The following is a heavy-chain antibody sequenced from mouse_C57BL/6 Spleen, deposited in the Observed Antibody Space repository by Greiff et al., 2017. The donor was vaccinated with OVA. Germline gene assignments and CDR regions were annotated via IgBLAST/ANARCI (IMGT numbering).Heavy chain of an antibody. V-gene: IGHV1-75*01. Sequence: QVQLQQSGPELVKPGASVKISCKASGYTFTDYYINWVKQRPGQGLEWIGWIFPGSGSTYYNEKFKGKATLTVDKSSSTAYMLLSSLTSEDSAVYFCAREGDYGSSYWYFDVWGTGTTVTVSS. J-gene: IGHJ1*03. CDR3: AREGDYGSSYWYFDV. D-gene: IGHD1-1*01. CDR1: GYTFTDYY. CDR2: IFPGSGST.